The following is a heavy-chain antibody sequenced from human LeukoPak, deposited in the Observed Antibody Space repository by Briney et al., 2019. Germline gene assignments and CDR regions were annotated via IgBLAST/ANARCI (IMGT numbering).Heavy chain of an antibody. V-gene: IGHV3-48*02. CDR2: ISSGSSSI. CDR1: GFTFSSYS. CDR3: ARALGYCTGGSCGAFDI. Sequence: GGSLRLSCAASGFTFSSYSMNWVRQAPGKGLEWVSYISSGSSSIYYADSVKGRFTISRDNAKNSLYLQMNSLRDEDTAVYYCARALGYCTGGSCGAFDIWGQGTMVTVSS. D-gene: IGHD2-15*01. J-gene: IGHJ3*02.